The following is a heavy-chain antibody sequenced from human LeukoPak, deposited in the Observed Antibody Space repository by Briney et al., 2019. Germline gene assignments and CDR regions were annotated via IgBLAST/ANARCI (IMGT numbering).Heavy chain of an antibody. CDR2: IQQHGSET. CDR1: GFTFSNYW. CDR3: TRGSQWELLGSCDY. Sequence: PGGSLRLSCEGSGFTFSNYWMSWVRQAPGKGLEWVANIQQHGSETYYGDSVKGRFTISRDNAKNSLYLQMNSLRAEDTAVYYCTRGSQWELLGSCDYWGQGTLVSVSS. V-gene: IGHV3-7*01. D-gene: IGHD1-26*01. J-gene: IGHJ4*02.